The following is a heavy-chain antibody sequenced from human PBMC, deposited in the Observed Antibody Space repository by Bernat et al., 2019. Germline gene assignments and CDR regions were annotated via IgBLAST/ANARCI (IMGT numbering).Heavy chain of an antibody. V-gene: IGHV3-23*04. Sequence: EVQLVESGGGLVQPGGSLRLSCPASGFTFSIYAMTWVRQTPGKGLEWVSTIGDSGTSTYYADSVKGRFTISRDNSKNTLFLQMSSLRAEDTAVYYCAGVQWLSAYWYFDLWGRGSLVTVSS. D-gene: IGHD6-19*01. CDR1: GFTFSIYA. CDR2: IGDSGTST. J-gene: IGHJ2*01. CDR3: AGVQWLSAYWYFDL.